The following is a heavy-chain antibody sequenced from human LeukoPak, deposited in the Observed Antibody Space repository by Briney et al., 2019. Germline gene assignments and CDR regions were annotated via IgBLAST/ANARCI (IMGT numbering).Heavy chain of an antibody. CDR1: GFTSSNYD. CDR2: FHTAGDT. J-gene: IGHJ6*02. CDR3: ARGSCSSSSCYDRLNGLDV. Sequence: QAGGSLRLSCAASGFTSSNYDMHWVRQATGKGLEWVSAFHTAGDTHYSGSVKGRFATSRENAKNSFYLQMNNLRAEDTAVYYCARGSCSSSSCYDRLNGLDVWGQGTPVTVSS. V-gene: IGHV3-13*01. D-gene: IGHD2-2*01.